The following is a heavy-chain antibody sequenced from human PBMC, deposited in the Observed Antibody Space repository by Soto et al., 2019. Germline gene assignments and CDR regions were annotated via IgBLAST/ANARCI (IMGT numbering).Heavy chain of an antibody. Sequence: ASVKVSCKASGFSFIDYSILWVRQAPGQSLEWLGWINAGNGNTKYSRKFQDRVTITSDTSATTTYMELRSLRSEDTAVIYCARSAKKTWLPDFWGQGTLVTVSS. V-gene: IGHV1-3*01. J-gene: IGHJ1*01. D-gene: IGHD5-12*01. CDR2: INAGNGNT. CDR3: ARSAKKTWLPDF. CDR1: GFSFIDYS.